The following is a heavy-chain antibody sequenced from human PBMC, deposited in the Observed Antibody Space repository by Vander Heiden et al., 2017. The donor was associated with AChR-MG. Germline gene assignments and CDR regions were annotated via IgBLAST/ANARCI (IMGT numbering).Heavy chain of an antibody. CDR2: IWYDGSNK. D-gene: IGHD2-21*01. Sequence: QVQLVESGGGVVQPGRSLRLSCAASGFTFRSYGMHWVRQAPGKGLEWVAVIWYDGSNKYYADSVKGRFTISRDNSKNTLYLQMNSLRAEDTAVYYCARASYCGGDCYSRGWFDPWGQGTLVTVSS. V-gene: IGHV3-33*01. CDR3: ARASYCGGDCYSRGWFDP. J-gene: IGHJ5*02. CDR1: GFTFRSYG.